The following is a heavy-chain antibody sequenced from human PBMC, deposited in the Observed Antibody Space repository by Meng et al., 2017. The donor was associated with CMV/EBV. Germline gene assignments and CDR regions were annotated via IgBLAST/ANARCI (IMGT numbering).Heavy chain of an antibody. V-gene: IGHV1-2*02. D-gene: IGHD6-25*01. Sequence: VQYGGEVKKAGASSKVSFKASGYTFNGYQMHWVRQAPGQGLEWMQWINPNSGGTNYAQKFQGMVTMTRDTSISTAYMEMSRLRSDDTAVYYCARDPPQREQPLLRYWGQGTLVTVSS. CDR2: INPNSGGT. CDR1: GYTFNGYQ. CDR3: ARDPPQREQPLLRY. J-gene: IGHJ4*02.